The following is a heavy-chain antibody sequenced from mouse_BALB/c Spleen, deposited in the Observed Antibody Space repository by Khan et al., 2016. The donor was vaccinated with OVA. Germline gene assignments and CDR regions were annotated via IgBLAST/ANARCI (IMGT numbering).Heavy chain of an antibody. CDR3: ARGTTVGAFDY. D-gene: IGHD1-1*01. V-gene: IGHV5-12*02. CDR2: ISNGGGST. CDR1: GFTFSDYF. J-gene: IGHJ2*01. Sequence: EVELVESGGGLVQPGGSLKLSCATAGFTFSDYFMYWVRQTPEKRLEWVAYISNGGGSTYYPDTVTGRFTISRDNAKNTLYLQMSRLKSEDTARSYCARGTTVGAFDYWGQGTTLTVSS.